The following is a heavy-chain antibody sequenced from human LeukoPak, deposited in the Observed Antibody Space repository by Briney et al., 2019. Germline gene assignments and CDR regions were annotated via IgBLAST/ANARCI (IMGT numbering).Heavy chain of an antibody. J-gene: IGHJ4*02. V-gene: IGHV4-59*01. Sequence: PSETLSLICTVSGGSISSYYWSWIRQPPGKGLEWIGYIYYSGSTNYNPSLKSRVTISVDTSKNQFSLKLSSVTAEDTAVYYCAREFQYYDILTGYRYYFDYWGQGTLVTVSS. CDR1: GGSISSYY. CDR2: IYYSGST. CDR3: AREFQYYDILTGYRYYFDY. D-gene: IGHD3-9*01.